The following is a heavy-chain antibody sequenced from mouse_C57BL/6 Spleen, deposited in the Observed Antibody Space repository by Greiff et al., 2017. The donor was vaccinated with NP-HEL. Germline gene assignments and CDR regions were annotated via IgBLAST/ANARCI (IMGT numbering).Heavy chain of an antibody. Sequence: QVQLQQPGAELVKPGASVKLSCKASGYTFTSYWITWVKQRPGQGLEWIGAIYPASGSTNYTEKFKSQATLTVDTSSSTAYMQLSSLTSEDSAFYYCAREGGTWFAYWGQGTLVTVSA. CDR2: IYPASGST. CDR1: GYTFTSYW. CDR3: AREGGTWFAY. V-gene: IGHV1-55*01. J-gene: IGHJ3*01.